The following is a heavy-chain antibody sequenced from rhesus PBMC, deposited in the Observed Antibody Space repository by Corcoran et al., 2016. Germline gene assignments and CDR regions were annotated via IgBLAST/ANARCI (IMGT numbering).Heavy chain of an antibody. CDR1: GYTFTDYY. V-gene: IGHV1-111*02. CDR2: VDPEDGEA. Sequence: EVQLVQSGAEVKKPGASVKISCKASGYTFTDYYLHWVRQAPGKGLEWMGRVDPEDGEAIHAQKFQARVTITAYTSTNTAYMELSSVRSEDTAVYYCATMVYCTGSGCGYWGQGVLVTVSS. D-gene: IGHD2-21*01. J-gene: IGHJ4*01. CDR3: ATMVYCTGSGCGY.